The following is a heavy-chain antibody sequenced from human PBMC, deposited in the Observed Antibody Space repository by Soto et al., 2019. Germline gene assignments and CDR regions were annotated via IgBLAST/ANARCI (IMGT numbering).Heavy chain of an antibody. CDR3: ARGCIAAAGVNSRATRAVWFDP. V-gene: IGHV5-51*01. CDR2: IYPGDSDT. D-gene: IGHD6-13*01. CDR1: GYSFTSYW. J-gene: IGHJ5*02. Sequence: GESLKISCKGSGYSFTSYWIGWVRQMPGKGLEWMGIIYPGDSDTRYSPSFQGQVTISADKSISTAYLQWSSLKASDTAMYYCARGCIAAAGVNSRATRAVWFDPWGQGTLVTVSS.